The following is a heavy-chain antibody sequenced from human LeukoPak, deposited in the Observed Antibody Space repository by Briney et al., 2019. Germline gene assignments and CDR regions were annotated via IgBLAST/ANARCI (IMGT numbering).Heavy chain of an antibody. Sequence: SETLSLTCTVSGGSISSGSYYWSWIRQPAGKGLEWIGRIYTSGSTNYNPSLKSRVTISVDTSKNQFSPKLSSVTAADTAVYYCARVTGGDSNWFDPWGQGTLVTVSS. CDR1: GGSISSGSYY. CDR2: IYTSGST. D-gene: IGHD2-21*02. V-gene: IGHV4-61*02. CDR3: ARVTGGDSNWFDP. J-gene: IGHJ5*02.